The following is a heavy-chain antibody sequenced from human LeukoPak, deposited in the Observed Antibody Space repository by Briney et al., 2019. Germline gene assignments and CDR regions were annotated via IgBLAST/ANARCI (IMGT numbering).Heavy chain of an antibody. Sequence: PGGSLRLSCAASGLTLNYDWMTWVRQAPGKGLEWVGRIKSISDGGTGDYAAPVKGRFTMSRDDSRNTVYLQMSSLKTEDTAVYYCARDRYCASSTCPGAFDLWGQGTVVTVSS. J-gene: IGHJ3*01. D-gene: IGHD2-2*01. CDR1: GLTLNYDW. V-gene: IGHV3-15*01. CDR3: ARDRYCASSTCPGAFDL. CDR2: IKSISDGGTG.